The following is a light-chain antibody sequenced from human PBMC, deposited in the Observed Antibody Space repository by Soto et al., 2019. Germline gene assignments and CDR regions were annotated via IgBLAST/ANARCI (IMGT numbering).Light chain of an antibody. Sequence: DVQMTQSPSTLSASIGDTVTITCRASQTIVTWLAWYQQKPGRPPKLLIYMASILESGVPSRFSGRGSGTEFTLTISGLQPDDLGPYYCQQYNSYPKTFGEGTKLDI. V-gene: IGKV1-5*03. CDR2: MAS. CDR3: QQYNSYPKT. CDR1: QTIVTW. J-gene: IGKJ2*01.